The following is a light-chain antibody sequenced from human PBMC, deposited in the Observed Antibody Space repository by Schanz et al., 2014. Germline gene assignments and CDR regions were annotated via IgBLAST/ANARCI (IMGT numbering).Light chain of an antibody. CDR3: SSYAGSSIWV. J-gene: IGLJ3*02. CDR2: DVS. V-gene: IGLV2-14*01. CDR1: SSDVGGYNY. Sequence: QSALTQPASVSGSPGQSITISCTGTSSDVGGYNYVSWYQQHPGKAPKLMIYDVSNRPSGVSNRFSGSKSGNTASLTISGLQAEDEADYYCSSYAGSSIWVFGGGTKLTVL.